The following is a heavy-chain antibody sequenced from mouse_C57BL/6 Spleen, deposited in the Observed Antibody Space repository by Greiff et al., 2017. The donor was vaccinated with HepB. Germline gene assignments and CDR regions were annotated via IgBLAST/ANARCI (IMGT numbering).Heavy chain of an antibody. V-gene: IGHV1-64*01. CDR3: ARDEQFYDYFDY. D-gene: IGHD1-1*01. CDR2: IHPNSGST. J-gene: IGHJ2*01. Sequence: QVQLQQPGAELVKPGASVKLSCKASGYTFTSYWMHWVKQRPGQGLVWIGMIHPNSGSTNYNEKFKSKATLTEDKSSSTAYMQLSSLTSEDSAVYYCARDEQFYDYFDYWGQGTTLTVSS. CDR1: GYTFTSYW.